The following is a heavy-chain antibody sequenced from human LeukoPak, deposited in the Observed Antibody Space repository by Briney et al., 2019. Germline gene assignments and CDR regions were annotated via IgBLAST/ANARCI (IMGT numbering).Heavy chain of an antibody. V-gene: IGHV4-59*12. D-gene: IGHD3-22*01. CDR2: IYYSGST. J-gene: IGHJ4*02. Sequence: PSETLSLTCTVSGGSISSYYWSWIRQPPGKGLEWIGYIYYSGSTYYNPSLKSRLTISLDTSKNRFSLNLSSVTAADTAVYYCARDSGGYSGVDYWGQGTLVTVSS. CDR1: GGSISSYY. CDR3: ARDSGGYSGVDY.